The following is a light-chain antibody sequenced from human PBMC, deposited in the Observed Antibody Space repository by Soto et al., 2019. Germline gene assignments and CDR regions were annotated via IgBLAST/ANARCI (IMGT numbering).Light chain of an antibody. CDR2: SAS. V-gene: IGKV1-39*01. CDR3: QQTFRTPHT. CDR1: QTISSY. J-gene: IGKJ2*01. Sequence: DIQMTQSPASLPASVGDRVTITCRASQTISSYLNWYQQKAGAAPELLIYSASTLQSGVPSRFSGSGFGTDYTLTISSLQPGDFAVYYCQQTFRTPHTFGQGTKLDIK.